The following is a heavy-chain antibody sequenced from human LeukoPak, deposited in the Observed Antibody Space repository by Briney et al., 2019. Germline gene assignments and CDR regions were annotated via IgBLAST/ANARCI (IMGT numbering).Heavy chain of an antibody. D-gene: IGHD3-22*01. Sequence: SETLSLTCTVSGGSISSYYWSWIRQPAGKGLESIGHISTSGSTNYNPSLKSRVTMSVDTSKNQFSLKLSSVIAADTAVYYCARETIDITVTVVVRMGDAFDIWGQGTMITVSS. V-gene: IGHV4-4*07. CDR3: ARETIDITVTVVVRMGDAFDI. CDR2: ISTSGST. CDR1: GGSISSYY. J-gene: IGHJ3*02.